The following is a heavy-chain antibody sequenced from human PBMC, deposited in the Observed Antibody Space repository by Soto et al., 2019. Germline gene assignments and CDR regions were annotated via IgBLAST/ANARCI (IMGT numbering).Heavy chain of an antibody. J-gene: IGHJ4*02. CDR1: GLTFDDYV. D-gene: IGHD3-16*01. Sequence: EVQLVESGGGLVQPGRSLRLSCVASGLTFDDYVMHWVPQVPGKGLEWVSGLSWNSGNIDYADSVKGRFTISRDNAMNSLYLQMNTLRPEDTALYYCARGLSAVPSYLDYWGQGTLVTVSS. CDR2: LSWNSGNI. V-gene: IGHV3-9*01. CDR3: ARGLSAVPSYLDY.